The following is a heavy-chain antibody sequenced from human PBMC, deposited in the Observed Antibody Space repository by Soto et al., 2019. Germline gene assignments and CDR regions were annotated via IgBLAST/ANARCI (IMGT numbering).Heavy chain of an antibody. CDR3: SRGYDSSGLYLVY. Sequence: GGSLRLSCAASGFSVTDYYMNWIRQAPGKGLQWISYIGGSNGYTNYADYVKGPFTISRDISKNSLYLQMNSLRAEDTAIYYCSRGYDSSGLYLVYWGQGAQVTFAS. D-gene: IGHD3-22*01. CDR1: GFSVTDYY. CDR2: IGGSNGYT. J-gene: IGHJ4*02. V-gene: IGHV3-11*05.